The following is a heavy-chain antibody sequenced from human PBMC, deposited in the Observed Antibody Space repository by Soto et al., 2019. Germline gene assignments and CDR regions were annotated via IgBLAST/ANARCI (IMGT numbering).Heavy chain of an antibody. Sequence: GGSLRLSCAASGFTFDDYAMHWVRQAPGKGLEWVSGISWNSGSIGYADSVKGRFTISRDNAKNSLHLQMNSLRAEDSAVYYCAKLSGYDYYYYIDVWGKGTKVTVSS. CDR3: AKLSGYDYYYYIDV. J-gene: IGHJ6*03. V-gene: IGHV3-9*01. CDR2: ISWNSGSI. D-gene: IGHD1-26*01. CDR1: GFTFDDYA.